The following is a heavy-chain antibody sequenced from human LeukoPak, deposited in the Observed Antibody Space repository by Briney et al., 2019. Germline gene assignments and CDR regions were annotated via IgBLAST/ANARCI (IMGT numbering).Heavy chain of an antibody. CDR3: ARDERRGGHYYDSSGYYFDY. D-gene: IGHD3-22*01. J-gene: IGHJ4*02. V-gene: IGHV4-38-2*02. CDR2: IYSSGTT. CDR1: GYSISSGYY. Sequence: PSETLTLTCAVSGYSISSGYYWVWIRQPPGKGLEWIGSIYSSGTTYYNPSLKGRVTISVDTSKNLFSLKLSSVTAADTAVYYCARDERRGGHYYDSSGYYFDYWGQGTLVTVSS.